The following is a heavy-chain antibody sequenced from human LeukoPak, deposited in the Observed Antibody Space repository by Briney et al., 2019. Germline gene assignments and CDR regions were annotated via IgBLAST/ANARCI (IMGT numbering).Heavy chain of an antibody. CDR2: INPNSGET. V-gene: IGHV1-2*02. D-gene: IGHD3-9*01. CDR3: ARDSDN. CDR1: GYTLTGYY. J-gene: IGHJ4*02. Sequence: ASVMVFCKASGYTLTGYYLQWVRQAPGQGPEWMGWINPNSGETNYAQRFQGRVTMTRDTSISTAYMELRSLRSDDTAVYYCARDSDNWGQGTLVTVSS.